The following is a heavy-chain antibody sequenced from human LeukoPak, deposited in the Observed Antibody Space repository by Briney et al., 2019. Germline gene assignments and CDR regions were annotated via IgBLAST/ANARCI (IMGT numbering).Heavy chain of an antibody. CDR1: GFTFSSYA. CDR3: TTDLNWNSGREDY. D-gene: IGHD1-1*01. V-gene: IGHV3-30*04. J-gene: IGHJ4*02. CDR2: ISYDGSNK. Sequence: GGSLRLSCAASGFTFSSYAMHWVRQAPGKGLEWVAVISYDGSNKYYADSVKGRFTISRDNSKNTLYLQMNSLRAEDTAVYYCTTDLNWNSGREDYWGQGTLVTVSS.